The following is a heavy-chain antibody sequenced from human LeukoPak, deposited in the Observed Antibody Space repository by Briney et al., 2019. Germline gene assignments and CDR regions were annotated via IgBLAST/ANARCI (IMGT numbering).Heavy chain of an antibody. V-gene: IGHV4-34*01. J-gene: IGHJ5*02. CDR3: ARGGNVLLWFGVNWFDP. CDR1: GGSFSGYY. D-gene: IGHD3-10*01. CDR2: INHSGST. Sequence: PSETLSLTCAVYGGSFSGYYWSWIRQPPGKGLEWIGEINHSGSTNYNPSLKSRVTISVDTSKNQFSLKLSSVTAADTAVYYCARGGNVLLWFGVNWFDPWGQGTLVTASS.